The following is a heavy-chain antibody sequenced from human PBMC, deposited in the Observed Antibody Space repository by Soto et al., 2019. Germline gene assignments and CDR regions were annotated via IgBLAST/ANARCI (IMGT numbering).Heavy chain of an antibody. CDR1: GGSISSGGYY. J-gene: IGHJ3*02. D-gene: IGHD3-9*01. CDR2: IYYSGST. Sequence: QVQLQESGPGLVKPSQTLSLTCTVSGGSISSGGYYWSWIRQHPGKGLEWIGYIYYSGSTYYNPSLKSLFTISVDTSKIQFSLKLSSVTAADTAVYYCARGTAYYDILTGYLLGAFDIWGQGTMVTVSS. V-gene: IGHV4-31*01. CDR3: ARGTAYYDILTGYLLGAFDI.